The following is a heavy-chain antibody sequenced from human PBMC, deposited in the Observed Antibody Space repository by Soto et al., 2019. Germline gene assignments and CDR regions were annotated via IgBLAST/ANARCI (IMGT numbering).Heavy chain of an antibody. CDR3: ARYSGSYNYFDY. J-gene: IGHJ4*02. Sequence: ASVKVSCKASGGTFSSYTISWVRQAPGQGLEWMGRIIPILGIANYAQKFQGRVTITADKSTSTAYMELSSLRSEDTAVYYCARYSGSYNYFDYWGQGTLVTVSS. CDR1: GGTFSSYT. D-gene: IGHD1-26*01. CDR2: IIPILGIA. V-gene: IGHV1-69*02.